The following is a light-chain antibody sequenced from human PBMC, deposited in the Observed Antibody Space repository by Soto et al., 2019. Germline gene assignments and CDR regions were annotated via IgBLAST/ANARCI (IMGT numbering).Light chain of an antibody. Sequence: GRVTMTFRASQSIISWLAWYQQKRGKAPKLLIDDASSLESGVPSKFSGSGSGTEFTRTITSRQPDDFATYYGQQYNSYPWTFGQGTKVDIK. CDR2: DAS. J-gene: IGKJ1*01. CDR3: QQYNSYPWT. CDR1: QSIISW. V-gene: IGKV1-5*01.